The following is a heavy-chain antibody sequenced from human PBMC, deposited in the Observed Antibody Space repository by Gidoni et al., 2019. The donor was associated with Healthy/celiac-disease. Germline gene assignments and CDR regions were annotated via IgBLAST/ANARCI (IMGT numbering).Heavy chain of an antibody. CDR1: GFTFSGSA. CDR3: TNQIVATANFDY. V-gene: IGHV3-73*01. Sequence: EVQLVESGGGLVQPGGSLKLSCAASGFTFSGSAMHWVRQASGKGLEWVGRIRSKANSYATAYAASVKGRFTISRDDSKNTAYLQMNSLKTEDTAVYYCTNQIVATANFDYWGQGTLVTVSS. J-gene: IGHJ4*02. D-gene: IGHD5-12*01. CDR2: IRSKANSYAT.